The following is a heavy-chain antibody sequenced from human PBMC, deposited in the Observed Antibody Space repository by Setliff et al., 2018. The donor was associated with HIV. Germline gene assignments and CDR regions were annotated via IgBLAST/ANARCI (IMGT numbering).Heavy chain of an antibody. CDR1: GGSISSYY. V-gene: IGHV4-4*09. Sequence: SETLSLTCTVSGGSISSYYWSWIRQPPGKGLEWIGYIYTSGSTNYNPSLKSRVTISVDTSKNQFSLKLSSVTAADTAVYYCARDRGTRYGSGKDCDSWGQGILVTVSS. CDR2: IYTSGST. CDR3: ARDRGTRYGSGKDCDS. D-gene: IGHD3-10*01. J-gene: IGHJ4*02.